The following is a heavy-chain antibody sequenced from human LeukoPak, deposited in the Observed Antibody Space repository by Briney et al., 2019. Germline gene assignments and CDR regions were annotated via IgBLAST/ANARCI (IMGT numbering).Heavy chain of an antibody. CDR1: GGSISSSNW. V-gene: IGHV4-4*02. CDR3: ATEAYYDSSGPHFDY. J-gene: IGHJ4*02. D-gene: IGHD3-22*01. CDR2: IYHAGNT. Sequence: PSETLSLTCAVSGGSISSSNWWTWVRQPPGKGLEWIGEIYHAGNTDYNPSLKSRVTISVNKSKNQFSLKLTSVTAADTAVYYRATEAYYDSSGPHFDYWGQGTLVTVSS.